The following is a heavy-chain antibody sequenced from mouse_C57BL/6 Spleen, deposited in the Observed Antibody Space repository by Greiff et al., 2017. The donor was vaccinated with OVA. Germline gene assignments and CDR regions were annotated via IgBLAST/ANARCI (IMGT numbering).Heavy chain of an antibody. CDR3: ALDGYYVLSYWYVDV. D-gene: IGHD2-3*01. CDR1: GYSITSGYY. Sequence: EVKLQESGPGLVKPSQSLSLTCSVTGYSITSGYYWNWLRPFPGNKLEWMGYISYDGSNHYNPSLKNRISITRDTSKNQFFLKLNSVTTEDTATYYGALDGYYVLSYWYVDVWGTGTTVTVSS. CDR2: ISYDGSN. J-gene: IGHJ1*03. V-gene: IGHV3-6*01.